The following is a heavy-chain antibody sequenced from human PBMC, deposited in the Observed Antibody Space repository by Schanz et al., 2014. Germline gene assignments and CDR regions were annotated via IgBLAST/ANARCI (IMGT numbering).Heavy chain of an antibody. V-gene: IGHV3-7*01. CDR1: GFTFSAYA. Sequence: EVQLLESGGGLVQPGGSLRLSCAASGFTFSAYAMTWVRQIPGKGLEWVANIKKDGSEKYYVDSVKGRFTISRDNAKNSLFLQMNSLRPEDTAVYYCARDHTTESYYSAGPPIDYWGQGTLLTVSS. CDR3: ARDHTTESYYSAGPPIDY. CDR2: IKKDGSEK. D-gene: IGHD1-26*01. J-gene: IGHJ4*02.